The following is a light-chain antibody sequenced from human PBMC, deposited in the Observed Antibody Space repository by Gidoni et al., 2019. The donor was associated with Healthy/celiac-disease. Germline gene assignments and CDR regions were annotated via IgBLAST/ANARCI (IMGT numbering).Light chain of an antibody. J-gene: IGKJ2*01. CDR1: QSISSW. CDR2: KAS. CDR3: QQYNSYSAT. V-gene: IGKV1-5*03. Sequence: DIQMTQSPSTLSASVGDRVTITCRASQSISSWLAWYQQKPGKAPKLLSYKASSLESGVPSRFSGSGSGTEFTLTISSLQLYDCATYYFQQYNSYSATFXQXTKLEIK.